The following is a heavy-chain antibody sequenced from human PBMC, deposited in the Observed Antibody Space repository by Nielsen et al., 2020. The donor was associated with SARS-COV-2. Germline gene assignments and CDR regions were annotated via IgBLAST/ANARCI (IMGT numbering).Heavy chain of an antibody. D-gene: IGHD5-12*01. CDR2: ISASSANI. Sequence: GESLKISCAASGFTFNTYAMNWVRQAPGKGLEWDAYISASSANIHYAASVNGRFTVSRDNAKNSLYLQMNNLRDEDTAVYYCASDPSYASSWLHYFDFWGQGTLVTVSS. CDR3: ASDPSYASSWLHYFDF. J-gene: IGHJ4*02. CDR1: GFTFNTYA. V-gene: IGHV3-48*02.